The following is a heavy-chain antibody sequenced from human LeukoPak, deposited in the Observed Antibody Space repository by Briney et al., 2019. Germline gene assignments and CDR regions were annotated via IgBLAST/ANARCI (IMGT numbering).Heavy chain of an antibody. J-gene: IGHJ4*02. Sequence: GGSLRLSCAASGFTFSSYEMNWVRQAPGKGLEWVSYISSSGSTIYYADSVKGRFTISRDNAKNSLYLQMNSLRAEDTAVYYCARDRRRYYDSSGYVDYWGQGTLVTVPS. CDR1: GFTFSSYE. V-gene: IGHV3-48*03. CDR3: ARDRRRYYDSSGYVDY. CDR2: ISSSGSTI. D-gene: IGHD3-22*01.